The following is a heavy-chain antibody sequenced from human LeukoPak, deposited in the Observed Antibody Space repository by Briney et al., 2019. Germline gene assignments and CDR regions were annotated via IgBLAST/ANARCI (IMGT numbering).Heavy chain of an antibody. J-gene: IGHJ4*02. CDR1: GASISSCY. D-gene: IGHD6-13*01. CDR2: IYYIGTT. V-gene: IGHV4-59*01. Sequence: ASETLSLTCTVSGASISSCYWTWIRQPPGKGLEWIGYIYYIGTTNYNPSLKSRVTISVDTSKNQFSLKLSSVIAADTAVYYCARDRGSSWYDYWGQGTLVTVSS. CDR3: ARDRGSSWYDY.